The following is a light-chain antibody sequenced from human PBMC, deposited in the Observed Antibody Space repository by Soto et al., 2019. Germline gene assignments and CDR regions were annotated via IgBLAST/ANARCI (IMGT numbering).Light chain of an antibody. CDR2: EVS. Sequence: QSALTQPPSASGSPGQSVTISCTGTSSDVGGYKYVSWYQQHPGKPPKLMISEVSKRPSGVPDRFSGSKSGNTASLTVSELQAEDEADYYCSSFAGNNNLVFGGGTKLTVL. CDR3: SSFAGNNNLV. J-gene: IGLJ2*01. CDR1: SSDVGGYKY. V-gene: IGLV2-8*01.